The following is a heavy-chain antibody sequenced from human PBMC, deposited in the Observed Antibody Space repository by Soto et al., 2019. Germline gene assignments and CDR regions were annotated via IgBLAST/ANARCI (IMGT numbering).Heavy chain of an antibody. CDR2: IYYSGST. CDR1: GGSISSSSYY. CDR3: AGLVGATLFDY. Sequence: SETLSLTCTVSGGSISSSSYYWGWIRQPPGKGLEWIGSIYYSGSTYYNPSLKSRVTISVDTSKNQFSLKLSSVTAADTAVYYCAGLVGATLFDYWGQGTLVTVSS. J-gene: IGHJ4*02. D-gene: IGHD1-26*01. V-gene: IGHV4-39*01.